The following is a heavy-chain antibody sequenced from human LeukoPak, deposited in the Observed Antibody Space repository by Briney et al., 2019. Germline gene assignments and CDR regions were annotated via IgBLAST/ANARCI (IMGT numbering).Heavy chain of an antibody. J-gene: IGHJ1*01. V-gene: IGHV5-51*01. CDR1: GYSFTKHW. Sequence: GESLKISCKGSGYSFTKHWIAWVRQMPGKGLKWMGIIFPGDSDTRYSPSFQGQVTISADKSISTAYLQWSSLKASDTAMYYCTRGRGSYVHWGQGTLVTVSS. CDR2: IFPGDSDT. D-gene: IGHD2-15*01. CDR3: TRGRGSYVH.